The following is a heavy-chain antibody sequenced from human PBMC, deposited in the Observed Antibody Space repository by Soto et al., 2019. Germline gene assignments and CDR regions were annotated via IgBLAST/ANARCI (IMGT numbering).Heavy chain of an antibody. J-gene: IGHJ6*03. CDR3: ARASYPDMLTGYYYYYYMDV. CDR2: IKQDGSEK. V-gene: IGHV3-7*03. CDR1: GFTFSSYW. D-gene: IGHD3-9*01. Sequence: GGSLRLSCAASGFTFSSYWMSWVRQAPGKGLEWVANIKQDGSEKYYVDSVKGRFTISRDNAKNSLYLQMNSLRAEDTAVYYCARASYPDMLTGYYYYYYMDVWGKGTTVTVSS.